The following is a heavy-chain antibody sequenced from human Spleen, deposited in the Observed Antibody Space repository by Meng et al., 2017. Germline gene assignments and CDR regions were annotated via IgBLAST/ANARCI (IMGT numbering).Heavy chain of an antibody. V-gene: IGHV3-74*01. CDR2: INSDGSTS. J-gene: IGHJ4*02. CDR3: AAGMAV. CDR1: GFIFSNYW. D-gene: IGHD5-24*01. Sequence: GESLKISCVASGFIFSNYWMHWVRQAPGKGLVWVSRINSDGSTSDYADSAKGRFTISRDNAKNTLYLQLNSLRVEDTGVYYCAAGMAVWGQGTLVTVSS.